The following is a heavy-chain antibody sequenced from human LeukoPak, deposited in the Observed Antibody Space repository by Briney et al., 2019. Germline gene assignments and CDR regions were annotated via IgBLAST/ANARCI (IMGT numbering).Heavy chain of an antibody. CDR3: ARDHRYAFDY. V-gene: IGHV3-48*01. D-gene: IGHD1-1*01. CDR1: GFTFSSYS. CDR2: ISISSGTI. J-gene: IGHJ4*02. Sequence: GGSLRLSCAASGFTFSSYSMNWVRQAPGKGLEWVSYISISSGTIYYADSVKGRFTISRDDARNSLYLQMNSLRAEDTAVYYCARDHRYAFDYGSQANLVTVS.